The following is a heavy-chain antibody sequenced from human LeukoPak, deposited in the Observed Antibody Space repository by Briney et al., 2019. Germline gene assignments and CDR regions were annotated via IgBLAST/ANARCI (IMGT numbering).Heavy chain of an antibody. CDR1: GASINNYY. V-gene: IGHV4-4*07. CDR2: MFTRVSS. D-gene: IGHD2-2*01. Sequence: PSETLSLTCSISGASINNYYWNWIRQPAGKGLEWIGRMFTRVSSNYNPSLMSRVTMSLDTSSNQFSLKLTLVTAADSAVYYCTRFACATTSCSGFGYWGQGILVTVSS. J-gene: IGHJ4*02. CDR3: TRFACATTSCSGFGY.